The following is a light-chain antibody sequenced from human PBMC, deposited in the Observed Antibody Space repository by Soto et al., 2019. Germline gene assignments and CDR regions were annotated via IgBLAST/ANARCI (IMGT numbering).Light chain of an antibody. CDR3: QQLDSYPRT. J-gene: IGKJ1*01. CDR1: QDIRNY. CDR2: AAS. Sequence: DIQLTQSPSFLSTSVGDRVTITCRASQDIRNYLAWYQQKPGKAPKVLIYAASTLLSGVPSRFSDSGSGTEFSLTISSLQPEDFATYYCQQLDSYPRTFGQGTKVEI. V-gene: IGKV1-9*01.